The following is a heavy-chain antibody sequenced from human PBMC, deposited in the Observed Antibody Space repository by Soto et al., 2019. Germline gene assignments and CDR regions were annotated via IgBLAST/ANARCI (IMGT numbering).Heavy chain of an antibody. Sequence: PSETLSLTCTVSGGSISSGGYYWSWIRQHPGKGLEWIGSIYYSGSTYYNPSLKSRVTISVDTSKNQFSLKLSSVTAADTAVYYCARLLSHYYYYYYMDVWGKGTTVTVSS. D-gene: IGHD2-15*01. CDR1: GGSISSGGYY. CDR3: ARLLSHYYYYYYMDV. CDR2: IYYSGST. V-gene: IGHV4-39*01. J-gene: IGHJ6*03.